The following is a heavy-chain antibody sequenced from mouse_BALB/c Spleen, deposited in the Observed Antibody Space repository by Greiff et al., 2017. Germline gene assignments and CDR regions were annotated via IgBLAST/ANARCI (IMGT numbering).Heavy chain of an antibody. J-gene: IGHJ4*01. CDR2: ISSGGSYT. CDR3: ARRGPPMDY. Sequence: EVKLVESGGGLVKPGGSLKLSCAASGFTFSSYAMSWVRQTPEKRLEWVATISSGGSYTYYPDSVKGRFTISRDNAKNTLYLQMSSLRSEDTAMYYCARRGPPMDYWGQGTSVTVSS. CDR1: GFTFSSYA. V-gene: IGHV5-9-3*01.